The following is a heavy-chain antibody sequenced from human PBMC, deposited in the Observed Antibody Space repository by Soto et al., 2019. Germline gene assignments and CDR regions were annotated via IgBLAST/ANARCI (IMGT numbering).Heavy chain of an antibody. Sequence: EVQLVESGGGLVQPGGSLRLSCAASGFIVSSNYMTWVRQAPGKGLEWVSIMYSGGTTYYAESVKGRFTISRHISKNTLDLQMNTLRFEVTAVYYCARVAGDDPLDIWGPGTMVTVSS. J-gene: IGHJ3*02. CDR1: GFIVSSNY. D-gene: IGHD2-21*02. V-gene: IGHV3-53*04. CDR3: ARVAGDDPLDI. CDR2: MYSGGTT.